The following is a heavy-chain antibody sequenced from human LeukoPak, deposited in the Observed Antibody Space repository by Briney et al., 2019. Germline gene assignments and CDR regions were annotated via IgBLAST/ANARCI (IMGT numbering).Heavy chain of an antibody. CDR2: IGGIGGGT. CDR3: TTEGPGY. CDR1: GFTFSNYA. J-gene: IGHJ4*02. V-gene: IGHV3-23*01. Sequence: GGSLRLSCAASGFTFSNYAMSWVRQAPGKGLEWVSAIGGIGGGTYYADSVKGRFTISRDSSKNTLYLQMNSLRAEDTAVYYCTTEGPGYWGQGTLVTVSS.